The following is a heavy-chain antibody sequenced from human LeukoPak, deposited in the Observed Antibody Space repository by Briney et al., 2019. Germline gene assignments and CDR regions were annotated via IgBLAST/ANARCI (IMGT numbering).Heavy chain of an antibody. CDR1: GFTFSNYG. CDR3: ARDRSLVATISDGFDI. D-gene: IGHD5-12*01. CDR2: IWYEGSNK. J-gene: IGHJ3*02. V-gene: IGHV3-33*01. Sequence: GGSLRLSCAASGFTFSNYGMHWVRQAPGKGLEWVAVIWYEGSNKYYADSVKGRFTISRDNSKNTVYMQMNRLRAEDTAVYYCARDRSLVATISDGFDIWGQGTMVTVSS.